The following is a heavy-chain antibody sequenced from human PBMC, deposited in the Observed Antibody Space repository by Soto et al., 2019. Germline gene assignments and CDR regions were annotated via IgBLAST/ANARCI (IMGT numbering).Heavy chain of an antibody. D-gene: IGHD4-17*01. V-gene: IGHV4-39*01. CDR1: GGSISSSSYY. CDR2: IYYSGST. CDR3: ARWLSVTTIDY. Sequence: PSETLSLTCTVSGGSISSSSYYWGWIRQPPGKRLEWIGSIYYSGSTYYNPSLKSRVTISVDTSKNQFSLKLSSVTAADTAVYYCARWLSVTTIDYWGQGTLVTVSS. J-gene: IGHJ4*02.